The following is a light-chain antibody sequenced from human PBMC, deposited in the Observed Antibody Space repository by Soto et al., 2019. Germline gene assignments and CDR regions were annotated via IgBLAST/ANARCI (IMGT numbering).Light chain of an antibody. J-gene: IGKJ5*01. CDR1: QSLTNSF. Sequence: EIVLTQSPGTLSFSPGERATLSCRASQSLTNSFIAWYQQKPGQAPRLLIYDTSSRATGIPDRFSGSGSGTDSTLTISRLEPEDFAVFFCQQYGTSEIIFGQGTRLEIK. CDR3: QQYGTSEII. CDR2: DTS. V-gene: IGKV3-20*01.